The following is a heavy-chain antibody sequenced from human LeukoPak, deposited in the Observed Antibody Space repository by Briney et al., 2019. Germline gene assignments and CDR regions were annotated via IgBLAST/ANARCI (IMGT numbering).Heavy chain of an antibody. Sequence: SGGCLSLSCAASGFTFSSYGMNWVRLAPGKGLEWVSSISSSSSYIYYADSVKGRFTISRDNAKNSLYLQMNSLRAEDTAVYYCARDNVATFDYWGQGTLVTVSS. V-gene: IGHV3-21*01. J-gene: IGHJ4*02. CDR2: ISSSSSYI. CDR1: GFTFSSYG. D-gene: IGHD5-12*01. CDR3: ARDNVATFDY.